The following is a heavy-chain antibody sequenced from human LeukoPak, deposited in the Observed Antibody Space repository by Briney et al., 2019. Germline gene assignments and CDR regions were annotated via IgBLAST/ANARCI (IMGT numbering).Heavy chain of an antibody. V-gene: IGHV3-23*01. CDR2: ISGSGGST. CDR1: GFTFSSYA. J-gene: IGHJ3*02. CDR3: AKRLTGYSSGWHDAFDI. D-gene: IGHD6-19*01. Sequence: GGSLRLSCAASGFTFSSYAMSWVRQAPGKGLEWVSAISGSGGSTYYADSVKGRFTISRDNSKNTLYLQMNSLRAEDTAVYYCAKRLTGYSSGWHDAFDIRGQGTMVTVSS.